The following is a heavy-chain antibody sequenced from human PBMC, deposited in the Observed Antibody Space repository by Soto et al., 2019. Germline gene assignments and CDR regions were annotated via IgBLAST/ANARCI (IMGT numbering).Heavy chain of an antibody. CDR3: ASRVVVPAADYYYYGLDV. D-gene: IGHD2-2*01. J-gene: IGHJ6*02. V-gene: IGHV1-69*13. CDR2: IIPIFGTA. CDR1: GGTFSSYA. Sequence: SVKVSCKASGGTFSSYAISWVRQAPGQGLEWMGGIIPIFGTANYAQKFQGRVTITADESTSTAYMELSSLRSEDTAVYYCASRVVVPAADYYYYGLDVWGQGTTVTVSS.